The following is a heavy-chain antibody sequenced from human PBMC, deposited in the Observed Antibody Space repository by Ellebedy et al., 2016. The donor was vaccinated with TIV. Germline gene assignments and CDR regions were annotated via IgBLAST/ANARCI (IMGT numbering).Heavy chain of an antibody. J-gene: IGHJ6*02. D-gene: IGHD2-8*01. Sequence: PGGSLRLSCAASGFTVSSNYMSWVRQAPGKGLEWVSVIYSGGSTYYADSVKGRFTISRDNSNNTLYLQMNSLRAEDTAVYYCARQPSGVMDVWGQGTTVTVSS. CDR2: IYSGGST. CDR3: ARQPSGVMDV. CDR1: GFTVSSNY. V-gene: IGHV3-66*04.